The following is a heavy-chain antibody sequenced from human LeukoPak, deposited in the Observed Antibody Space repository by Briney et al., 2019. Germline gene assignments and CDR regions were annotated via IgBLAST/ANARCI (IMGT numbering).Heavy chain of an antibody. CDR3: ERGGGGGYSYDY. J-gene: IGHJ4*02. D-gene: IGHD5-18*01. V-gene: IGHV3-21*01. CDR1: GFTFSSYT. CDR2: ISSSTS. Sequence: GGSLRLSCAVSGFTFSSYTIIWVRQAPGKGLEWVSSISSSTSYYADSVTGRFTISRDNANNSVYLQMNSLRVEDTAVYYCERGGGGGYSYDYWGQGTLVTVSS.